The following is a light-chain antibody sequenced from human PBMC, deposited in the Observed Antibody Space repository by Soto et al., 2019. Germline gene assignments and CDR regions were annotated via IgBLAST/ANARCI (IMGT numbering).Light chain of an antibody. Sequence: VWTQSPGPVSLSPGARATLSCRASQSVSSTYLAWYQQKPGQAPRLLIYGTSSRATGIPDRFSGSGSGTDFTLTISRLEPEDFAVYDCQQSDTFGQGTRLEIK. CDR1: QSVSSTY. V-gene: IGKV3-20*01. CDR3: QQSDT. J-gene: IGKJ5*01. CDR2: GTS.